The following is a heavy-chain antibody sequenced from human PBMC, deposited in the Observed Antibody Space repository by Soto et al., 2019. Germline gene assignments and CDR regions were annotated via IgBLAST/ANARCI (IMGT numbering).Heavy chain of an antibody. D-gene: IGHD3-22*01. CDR3: ARDLPYYYDSSGYFEHDAFDI. V-gene: IGHV4-30-4*01. CDR1: GGSISSGDYY. CDR2: IYYSGST. Sequence: SETLSPTCTVSGGSISSGDYYWSWIRQPPGKGLEWIGYIYYSGSTYYNPSLKSRVTISVDTSKNQFSLKLSSVTAADTAVYYCARDLPYYYDSSGYFEHDAFDIWGQGTMVTVSS. J-gene: IGHJ3*02.